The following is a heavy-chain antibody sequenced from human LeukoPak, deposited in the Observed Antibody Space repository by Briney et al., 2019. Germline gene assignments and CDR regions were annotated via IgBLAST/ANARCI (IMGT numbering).Heavy chain of an antibody. Sequence: PGGSLRLSCAASGFTFSSHGMHWVRQAPGKGLEWVAVIWYDGSNKYYADSVKGRFTISRDNSKNTLYLQMNSLRAEDTAVYYCARDYYDSSAVGIAYWGQGTLVTVSS. D-gene: IGHD3-22*01. CDR2: IWYDGSNK. CDR3: ARDYYDSSAVGIAY. J-gene: IGHJ4*02. V-gene: IGHV3-33*01. CDR1: GFTFSSHG.